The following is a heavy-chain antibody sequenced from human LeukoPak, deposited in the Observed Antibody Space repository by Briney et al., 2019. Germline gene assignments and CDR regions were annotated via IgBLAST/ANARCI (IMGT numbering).Heavy chain of an antibody. CDR2: IYYSGST. Sequence: SETLSLTCTVSGGSISSYYRSWIRQPPGKGLEWIWYIYYSGSTNYNPSLKSRVTISVDTSKNQFSLKLSSVTAADTAVYYCAAPATPYYYYGMDVWGQGTTVTVSS. V-gene: IGHV4-59*01. CDR3: AAPATPYYYYGMDV. J-gene: IGHJ6*02. CDR1: GGSISSYY.